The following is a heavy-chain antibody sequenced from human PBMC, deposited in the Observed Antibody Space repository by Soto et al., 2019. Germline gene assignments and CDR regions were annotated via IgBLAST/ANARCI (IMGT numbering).Heavy chain of an antibody. J-gene: IGHJ4*02. CDR2: ISRDGSGE. CDR1: GFDFARYG. D-gene: IGHD3-9*01. Sequence: QPGWSLRLSCVGSGFDFARYGIQWIRHAPGKGLEWVAIISRDGSGEFFADSVKGRFSISKDNSKNTVFLQMHSLRPDYKAVYYCSMVDNQNYDIAYWCPGNSVTASS. V-gene: IGHV3-30*03. CDR3: SMVDNQNYDIAY.